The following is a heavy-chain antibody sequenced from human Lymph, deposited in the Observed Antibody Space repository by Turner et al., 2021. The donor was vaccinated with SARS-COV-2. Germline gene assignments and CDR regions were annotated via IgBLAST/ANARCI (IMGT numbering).Heavy chain of an antibody. CDR3: ARDVERYNDFWSGYSGGYGLDV. CDR2: INPNSGGT. V-gene: IGHV1-2*02. Sequence: QVQLGQSGAEVKMPGSTVKVFCKASGYAFTGYYMHWVRQAPGQGLEWMGWINPNSGGTNYAQKFQGRVTMTRDTSISTAYMELSRLRSDDTAVYYCARDVERYNDFWSGYSGGYGLDVWGQGTTVTVSS. CDR1: GYAFTGYY. D-gene: IGHD3-3*01. J-gene: IGHJ6*02.